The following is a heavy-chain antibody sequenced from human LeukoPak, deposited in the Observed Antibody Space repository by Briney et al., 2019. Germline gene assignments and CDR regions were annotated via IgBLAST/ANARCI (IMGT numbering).Heavy chain of an antibody. V-gene: IGHV3-21*01. D-gene: IGHD2-15*01. Sequence: GGSLRLSCADSGFTFTTYTMNWVRQAPGKGLEWVSSISSGSRYIYYADSVKGRFTISRDNAKNSLYLQMNSLRAEDTAVYYCARCSGGSCYHSVDYWRQGTLVTVSS. CDR1: GFTFTTYT. J-gene: IGHJ4*02. CDR2: ISSGSRYI. CDR3: ARCSGGSCYHSVDY.